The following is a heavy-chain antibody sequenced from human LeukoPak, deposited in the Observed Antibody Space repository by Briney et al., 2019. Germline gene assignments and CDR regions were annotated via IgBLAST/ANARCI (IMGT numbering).Heavy chain of an antibody. J-gene: IGHJ6*02. Sequence: SETLSLTCTVSRASISSYTWTWVRQPPGKGLEWVGSVDYSGTPYYTHSLKSRVTISVDTSKNQFSLRLNDVTAADSAVYFCARTRGHSYGGVVGYHYGMDVWGQGTTVTVSS. CDR2: VDYSGTP. CDR1: RASISSYT. D-gene: IGHD5-18*01. V-gene: IGHV4-59*01. CDR3: ARTRGHSYGGVVGYHYGMDV.